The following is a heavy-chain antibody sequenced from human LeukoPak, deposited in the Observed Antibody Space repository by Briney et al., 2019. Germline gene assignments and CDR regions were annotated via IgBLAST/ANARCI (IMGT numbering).Heavy chain of an antibody. J-gene: IGHJ3*02. Sequence: GRSLRLSCAASGFTFSSYAMSWVRQAPGKGLEWVSAISGSGGSTYYADSVKGRFTISRDNSKNTLYLQMNSLRAEDTAVYYRSKRGNNIDGMVFSPLDIWGQGTMVTVS. V-gene: IGHV3-23*01. D-gene: IGHD3-3*02. CDR3: SKRGNNIDGMVFSPLDI. CDR2: ISGSGGST. CDR1: GFTFSSYA.